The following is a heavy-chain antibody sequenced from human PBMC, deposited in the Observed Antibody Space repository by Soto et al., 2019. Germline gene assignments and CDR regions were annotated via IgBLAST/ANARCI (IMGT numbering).Heavy chain of an antibody. CDR2: ISSVFGAA. V-gene: IGHV1-69*13. D-gene: IGHD6-19*01. CDR3: ARDMALAALSHGMDV. J-gene: IGHJ6*02. Sequence: PSVKVSCKASGGTFSLYGVNWVRQAPGQGLEWMGGISSVFGAAKYAQRFQGRLSITADGSTGTVYMDLSGLRSDDSAVYYCARDMALAALSHGMDVWGQGTLVTVSS. CDR1: GGTFSLYG.